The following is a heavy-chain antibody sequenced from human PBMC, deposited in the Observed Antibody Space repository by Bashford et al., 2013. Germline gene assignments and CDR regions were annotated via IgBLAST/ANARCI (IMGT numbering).Heavy chain of an antibody. CDR1: GFTFSSNW. CDR2: ISANGRVT. D-gene: IGHD2/OR15-2a*01. J-gene: IGHJ5*02. CDR3: AKIGVPYFESGIGP. Sequence: GGSLRLSCSASGFTFSSNWMHWVRQVPGKGLLWVSGISANGRVTLYADSVKGRFTVSRDNAKNTLYLQMNSLRVEDTAIYYCAKIGVPYFESGIGPWGQGTLVTVSS. V-gene: IGHV3-74*01.